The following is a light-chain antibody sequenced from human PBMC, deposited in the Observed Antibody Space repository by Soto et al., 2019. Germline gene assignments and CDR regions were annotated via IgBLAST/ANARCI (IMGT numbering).Light chain of an antibody. CDR3: QQYGSSPT. V-gene: IGKV3-20*01. CDR2: ATS. CDR1: QGIGDT. Sequence: EIVLTQSPGTLSLSPGERATLSCRASQGIGDTLAWYQHKPGQTPRLLLYATSSRATGIPDRFTGGGAGTGFTLTISRLEPEDSAVYYCQQYGSSPTFGGGTKVDIK. J-gene: IGKJ4*01.